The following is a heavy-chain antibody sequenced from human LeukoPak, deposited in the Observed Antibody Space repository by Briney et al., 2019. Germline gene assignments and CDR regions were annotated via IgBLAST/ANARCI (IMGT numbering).Heavy chain of an antibody. CDR3: ARGRGVRGVPRYFDY. J-gene: IGHJ4*02. CDR1: GGSFSGYY. D-gene: IGHD3-10*01. CDR2: INHSGST. Sequence: SETLSLTCAVYGGSFSGYYWSWIRQPPGKGLESIGEINHSGSTNYNPSLKSRVTISVDTSKNQFSLKLSSVTAADTAVYYCARGRGVRGVPRYFDYWGQGTLVTVSS. V-gene: IGHV4-34*01.